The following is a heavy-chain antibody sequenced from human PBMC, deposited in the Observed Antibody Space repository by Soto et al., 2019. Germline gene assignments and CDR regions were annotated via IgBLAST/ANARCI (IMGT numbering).Heavy chain of an antibody. CDR2: ISSSGTTT. D-gene: IGHD1-26*01. CDR3: TRGDGSRGHY. CDR1: GFTFSAYS. Sequence: EVHLVESGGGLVQPGGSLRLSCAASGFTFSAYSMNWVRQTPGKGLEWLAYISSSGTTTYHADSVRGRFTISRDTAKNSLNLQMNSLREDDTAIYYCTRGDGSRGHYWGQETLVTVAS. J-gene: IGHJ4*02. V-gene: IGHV3-48*02.